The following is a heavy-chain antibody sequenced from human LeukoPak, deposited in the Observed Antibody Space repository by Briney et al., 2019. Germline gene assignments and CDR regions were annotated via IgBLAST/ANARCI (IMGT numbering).Heavy chain of an antibody. CDR1: GGSISSYY. CDR3: ARDAKDAFDI. Sequence: SETLSRTCTVSGGSISSYYWSWIRQPPGKGLEWIGYIYYSGSTNYNPSLKSRVTISVDTSKNQFSLKLSSVTAADTAVYYCARDAKDAFDIWGQGTMVTVSS. CDR2: IYYSGST. J-gene: IGHJ3*02. V-gene: IGHV4-59*01.